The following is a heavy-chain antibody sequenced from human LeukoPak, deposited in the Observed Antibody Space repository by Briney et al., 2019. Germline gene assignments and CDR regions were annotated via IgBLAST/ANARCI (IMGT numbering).Heavy chain of an antibody. CDR3: ARAYSGRLLGY. V-gene: IGHV4-34*01. CDR1: GGSFSGYY. CDR2: INHSGST. D-gene: IGHD2-15*01. J-gene: IGHJ4*02. Sequence: SETLSLTCAVYGGSFSGYYWSWIRQPPGKGLEWIGEINHSGSTNYNPSLKSRVTISVDTSKNQFSLKLSSVTAADTAVYYCARAYSGRLLGYWGQGTLVTVSS.